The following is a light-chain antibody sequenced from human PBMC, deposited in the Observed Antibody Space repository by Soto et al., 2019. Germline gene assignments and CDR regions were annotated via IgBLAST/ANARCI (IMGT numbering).Light chain of an antibody. CDR2: KNT. CDR1: SSNIGNHY. J-gene: IGLJ7*01. Sequence: QSVLTQSPSVSGAPGQRVTISCSGSSSNIGNHYVYWHQQLPGMAPRLLIYKNTQRPSGIPDRFSGYKSGTSASLAIYGLRSEDEADYYCATWDDSLTGVIFGG. V-gene: IGLV1-47*01. CDR3: ATWDDSLTGVI.